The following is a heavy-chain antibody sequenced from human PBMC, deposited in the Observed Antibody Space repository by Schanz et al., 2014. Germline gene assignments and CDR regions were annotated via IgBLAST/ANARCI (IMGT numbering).Heavy chain of an antibody. D-gene: IGHD3-10*01. CDR1: GFTFRDYY. V-gene: IGHV3-30-3*01. J-gene: IGHJ1*01. CDR3: ASGVHVSSLQKGLQF. Sequence: VQLLESGGGLVQPGGSLRLSCAASGFTFRDYYMSWIRQAPGKGLEWVALISNDGSIKYYADSVKGRFTISRDNAKNSVSLQMRRLRVEDTAVYYCASGVHVSSLQKGLQFWGRGTLVIVSS. CDR2: ISNDGSIK.